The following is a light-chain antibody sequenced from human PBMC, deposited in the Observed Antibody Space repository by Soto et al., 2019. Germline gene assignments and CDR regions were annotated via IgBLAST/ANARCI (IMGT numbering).Light chain of an antibody. CDR1: QSVSSN. V-gene: IGKV3-15*01. CDR3: QQYNKWPRT. CDR2: GAS. Sequence: EIVMTQSPATLSVSPGERATLSCRASQSVSSNLAWYRQKPGQAPRLLIYGASTRATGIPFRFSGSVSGTEFTLTISSLQSEDLAVYYCQQYNKWPRTFGQATKVEIK. J-gene: IGKJ1*01.